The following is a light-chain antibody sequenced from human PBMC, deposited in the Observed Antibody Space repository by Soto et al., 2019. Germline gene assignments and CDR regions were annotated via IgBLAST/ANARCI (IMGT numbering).Light chain of an antibody. V-gene: IGKV1-13*02. CDR2: DVS. CDR3: QPFNTYPALT. Sequence: AIPLTQSPSSLSASVGDRVTITCRASQGISSALSWYQHKPGKSPNLLLYDVSSLDSGFPSRFSGRAYGTDCTLTISILQPEDVATYYCQPFNTYPALTFGRETNVQIK. J-gene: IGKJ4*01. CDR1: QGISSA.